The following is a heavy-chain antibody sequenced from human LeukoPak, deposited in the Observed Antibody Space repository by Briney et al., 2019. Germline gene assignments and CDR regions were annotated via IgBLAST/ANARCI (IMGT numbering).Heavy chain of an antibody. V-gene: IGHV3-33*01. D-gene: IGHD2-15*01. CDR2: MLYDENNK. CDR1: GFTFSSYN. CDR3: ARYCSGSCYNGLDV. Sequence: PGRSLRLSCEASGFTFSSYNMQWVRQAPGKGLQWVALMLYDENNKYYGDSVKGRFTISRDNSKNTLYLQMNSLRAEDTAVYYCARYCSGSCYNGLDVWGQGTTVTVSS. J-gene: IGHJ6*02.